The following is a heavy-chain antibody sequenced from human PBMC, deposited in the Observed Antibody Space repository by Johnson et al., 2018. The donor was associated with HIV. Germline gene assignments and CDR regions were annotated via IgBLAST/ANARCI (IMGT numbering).Heavy chain of an antibody. V-gene: IGHV3-9*01. J-gene: IGHJ3*02. CDR3: ARENLGAFDI. CDR2: ISWNGGST. D-gene: IGHD1-14*01. CDR1: GFTFDDYA. Sequence: VQLVESGGGLVQPGRSLRLSCAASGFTFDDYAMHWVRQAPGKGLEWVSGISWNGGSTGYADSVKGRFTISRDNAKNSLYLQMNSLRAEDTALYYCARENLGAFDIWGQGTMVTVSS.